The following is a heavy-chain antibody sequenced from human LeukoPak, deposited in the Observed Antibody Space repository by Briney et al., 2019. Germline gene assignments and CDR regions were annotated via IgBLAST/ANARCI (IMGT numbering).Heavy chain of an antibody. Sequence: PGRSLRLSCAASGFTFSDDDMHWVRQATGKGLEWVSAIGTAGDTYYTGSVKGRFTISRENAKNSLYLQMNSLRAGDTAVYYCARVAKERVGGVYYFDYWGQGTLVTVSS. CDR3: ARVAKERVGGVYYFDY. V-gene: IGHV3-13*01. J-gene: IGHJ4*02. D-gene: IGHD1-1*01. CDR1: GFTFSDDD. CDR2: IGTAGDT.